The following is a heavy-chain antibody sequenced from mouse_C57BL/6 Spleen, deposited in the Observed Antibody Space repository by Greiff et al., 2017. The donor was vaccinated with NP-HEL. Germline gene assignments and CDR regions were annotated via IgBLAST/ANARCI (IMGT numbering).Heavy chain of an antibody. Sequence: EVHLVESGEGLVKPGGSLKLSCAASGFTFSSYAMSWVRQTPEKRLEWVAYISSGGDYIYYADTVKGRFTISRGNARNTLYLQMSSLKSEDTAMYYCTANWSWFAYWGQGTLVTVSA. CDR1: GFTFSSYA. CDR2: ISSGGDYI. D-gene: IGHD4-1*01. V-gene: IGHV5-9-1*02. CDR3: TANWSWFAY. J-gene: IGHJ3*01.